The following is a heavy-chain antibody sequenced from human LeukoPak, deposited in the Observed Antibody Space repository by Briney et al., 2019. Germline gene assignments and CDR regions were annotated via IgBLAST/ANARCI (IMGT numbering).Heavy chain of an antibody. CDR2: ISSSGSTI. Sequence: PGGSLRLSCAASGFTFSDYYMSWIRQAPGKGLEWVSYISSSGSTIYYADSVKGRFTISRDNAKNSLYLQMNSLRAEDTAVYYCAISQTYSSGWYSAAFDIWGQGTMVTVSS. CDR3: AISQTYSSGWYSAAFDI. V-gene: IGHV3-11*04. J-gene: IGHJ3*02. D-gene: IGHD6-19*01. CDR1: GFTFSDYY.